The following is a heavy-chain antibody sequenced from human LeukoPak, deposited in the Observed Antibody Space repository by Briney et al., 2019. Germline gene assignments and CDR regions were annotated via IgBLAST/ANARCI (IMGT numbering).Heavy chain of an antibody. CDR2: ISLSGLT. CDR3: SRENGAFSPFGY. CDR1: GGCSGRTKW. D-gene: IGHD2-8*01. Sequence: SGTPSRTRGGSGGCSGRTKWWGWVGQPPGQGLEWIGEISLSGLTNYNPSLNSRVTVSLDKSKNQLSLNLTSVTAADTAVYYCSRENGAFSPFGYWGQGTLVTVPS. J-gene: IGHJ4*02. V-gene: IGHV4-4*02.